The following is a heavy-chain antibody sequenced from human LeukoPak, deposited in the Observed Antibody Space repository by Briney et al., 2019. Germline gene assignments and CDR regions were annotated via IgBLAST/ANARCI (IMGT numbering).Heavy chain of an antibody. CDR1: GFSCSNHG. V-gene: IGHV3-30*03. J-gene: IGHJ4*02. Sequence: HPGTSLRLSCVASGFSCSNHGMNWVRQAPGKGLEWVSVIARDGGAKFYADSVKGRFTLSRDNPKNMFSLQMNFLTVEDTAIYYCAREATWGQWYFDHWGQGTPVTVSS. CDR2: IARDGGAK. CDR3: AREATWGQWYFDH. D-gene: IGHD6-19*01.